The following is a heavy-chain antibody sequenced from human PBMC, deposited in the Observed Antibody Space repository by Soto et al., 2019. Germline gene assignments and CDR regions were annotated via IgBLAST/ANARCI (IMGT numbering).Heavy chain of an antibody. CDR1: GFTFSSYG. D-gene: IGHD3-22*01. V-gene: IGHV3-33*01. CDR2: IWYDGSNK. J-gene: IGHJ4*02. CDR3: ARAPRYDSSGYHRY. Sequence: QVQLVESGGGVVQPGGSLRLSCAASGFTFSSYGMHWVRQAPGKGLEWVAVIWYDGSNKYYADSVKGRFTISRDNSKNTLYLQMNSLRAEDTAVYYCARAPRYDSSGYHRYWGQGTLVTVSS.